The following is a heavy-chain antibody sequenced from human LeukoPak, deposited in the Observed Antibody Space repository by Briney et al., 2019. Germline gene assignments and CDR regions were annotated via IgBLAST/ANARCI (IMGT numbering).Heavy chain of an antibody. CDR2: ISWNSGSI. J-gene: IGHJ4*02. D-gene: IGHD1-26*01. CDR3: AKSRSVTGGYFDY. V-gene: IGHV3-9*03. Sequence: GGSLRLSCAASGFTFDDYAMHWVRQAPGKGLEWVSGISWNSGSIGYADSVKGRFTISRDNAKNSLYLQMNSLRAEDMALYYCAKSRSVTGGYFDYWGQGTLVTVSS. CDR1: GFTFDDYA.